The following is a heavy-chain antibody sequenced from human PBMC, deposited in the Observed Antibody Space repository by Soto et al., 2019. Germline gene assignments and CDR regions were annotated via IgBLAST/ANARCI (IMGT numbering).Heavy chain of an antibody. V-gene: IGHV3-74*01. CDR1: GFTSSSYW. J-gene: IGHJ3*02. CDR3: TRDTYYYDSSDHFSADAFDI. D-gene: IGHD3-22*01. CDR2: ISNDGSST. Sequence: EVQLVESGGGLVQPGGSLRLSCAASGFTSSSYWIHWVRQAPGKGLVWVSRISNDGSSTNYADSVKGRFTISRDNAKNTVYLQINSLRAEDTAVYYCTRDTYYYDSSDHFSADAFDIWGQGTMVTVYS.